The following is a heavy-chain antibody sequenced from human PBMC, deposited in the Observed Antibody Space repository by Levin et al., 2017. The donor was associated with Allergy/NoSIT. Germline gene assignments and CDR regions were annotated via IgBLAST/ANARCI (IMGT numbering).Heavy chain of an antibody. J-gene: IGHJ4*02. D-gene: IGHD4-17*01. CDR2: ISSSSNTI. CDR3: ARDCRYHGDFDY. CDR1: GFTFSTCS. V-gene: IGHV3-48*01. Sequence: GESLKISCAASGFTFSTCSMNWVRQAPGKGLEWLSYISSSSNTIYYADSVKGRFTVSRDNAKESLYLQMNSLRPEDTAVYYCARDCRYHGDFDYWGQGTLVTVSS.